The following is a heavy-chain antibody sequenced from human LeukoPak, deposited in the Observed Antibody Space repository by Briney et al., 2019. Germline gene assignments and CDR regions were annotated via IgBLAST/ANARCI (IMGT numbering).Heavy chain of an antibody. CDR1: GYTFTRYY. CDR2: INPSGGST. V-gene: IGHV1-46*01. CDR3: ARDRYSSSYENYYFEY. Sequence: WASVKVSFKASGYTFTRYYMHWVRQAPGQGLEWMGIINPSGGSTSYAQKFEGRVTMTRDTSTSTVYMELSSLRSEDTAVYYCARDRYSSSYENYYFEYWGQGTLVTVSS. J-gene: IGHJ4*02. D-gene: IGHD6-6*01.